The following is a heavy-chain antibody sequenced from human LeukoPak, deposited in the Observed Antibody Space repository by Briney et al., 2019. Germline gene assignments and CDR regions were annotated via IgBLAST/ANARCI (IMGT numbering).Heavy chain of an antibody. CDR3: ARGRPDYFGLGTYYPYFYGLDV. V-gene: IGHV3-7*01. CDR1: GLTLSTYW. D-gene: IGHD3-10*01. CDR2: IKQDGSEN. Sequence: GGSLRLSCVASGLTLSTYWMTWVRQAPGEGLEWVANIKQDGSENYYVDSVKGRFTISRDNAKNSLCLQMDSLRAEDTAVYYCARGRPDYFGLGTYYPYFYGLDVWRQGTTVAVSS. J-gene: IGHJ6*02.